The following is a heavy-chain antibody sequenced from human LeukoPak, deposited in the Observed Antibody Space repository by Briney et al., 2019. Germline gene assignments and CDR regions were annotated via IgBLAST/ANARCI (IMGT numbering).Heavy chain of an antibody. D-gene: IGHD5-24*01. Sequence: SETLSLTCTVSGGSISSSSYYWVWIRQPPGKGLEWIGTIYYSGSTYYNPSLKSRVTISVDTSKDQFSLKLSSVTAADTAVYYCARDVEMATRGLDYWGQGTLVTVSS. CDR1: GGSISSSSYY. CDR2: IYYSGST. J-gene: IGHJ4*02. V-gene: IGHV4-39*07. CDR3: ARDVEMATRGLDY.